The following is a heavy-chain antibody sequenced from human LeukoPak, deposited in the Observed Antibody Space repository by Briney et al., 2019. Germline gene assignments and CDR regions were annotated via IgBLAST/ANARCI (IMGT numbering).Heavy chain of an antibody. V-gene: IGHV3-21*01. CDR2: ISSSSTYI. J-gene: IGHJ4*02. CDR1: GFTFSSYT. CDR3: ARGVVVITHDRFDY. Sequence: KPGGSLRLSCGASGFTFSSYTMTWGRQAPGKGLEWVSSISSSSTYIQYADSVKGRFTISRDNAKNSVYLQMNSRRDDDPSVYYCARGVVVITHDRFDYWGQGTLVTVSS. D-gene: IGHD3-22*01.